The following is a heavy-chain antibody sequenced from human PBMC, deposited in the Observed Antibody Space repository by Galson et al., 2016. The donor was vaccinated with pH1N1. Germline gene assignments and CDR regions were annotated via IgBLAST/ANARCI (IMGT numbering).Heavy chain of an antibody. CDR2: INQDGSRK. CDR1: GFTVSSNY. D-gene: IGHD1-26*01. Sequence: SLRLSCAASGFTVSSNYMSWVRQAPGKGLEWVAKINQDGSRKYYVGSMKGRCTISRDNAENSLSLQMNSLRVEDTALYYCATEDYYTSLYWGQGILVTVSS. CDR3: ATEDYYTSLY. J-gene: IGHJ4*02. V-gene: IGHV3-7*01.